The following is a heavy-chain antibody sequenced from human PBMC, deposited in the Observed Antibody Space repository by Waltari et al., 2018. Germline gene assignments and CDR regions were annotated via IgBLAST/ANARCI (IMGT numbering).Heavy chain of an antibody. D-gene: IGHD5-18*01. J-gene: IGHJ4*02. CDR1: GGSISSSIYF. CDR3: ARAGYSYGSSFSYYFDY. CDR2: IYYTGST. Sequence: QLQLQESGPGLVKPSETLSLTCTVSGGSISSSIYFWGWIRQPPGEGLEWIGSIYYTGSTSYNPSLRSRVTISVDTSKNQFSLKLSSVTAADTAVYYCARAGYSYGSSFSYYFDYWGQGTLVTVSS. V-gene: IGHV4-39*07.